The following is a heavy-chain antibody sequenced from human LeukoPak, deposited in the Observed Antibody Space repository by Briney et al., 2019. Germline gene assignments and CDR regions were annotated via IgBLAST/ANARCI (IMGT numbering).Heavy chain of an antibody. D-gene: IGHD5/OR15-5a*01. V-gene: IGHV4-61*09. CDR2: IYNSGTT. CDR3: ARGVSSHFWYFDL. CDR1: GDSISSGGYY. J-gene: IGHJ2*01. Sequence: PSKTLSLTCTVSGDSISSGGYYWNWIRQPAGRGLEYIGHIYNSGTTNYNPSLTSRVTISADTSKNQFSLKVTSVTAADTAVYYCARGVSSHFWYFDLWGRGTLATVSS.